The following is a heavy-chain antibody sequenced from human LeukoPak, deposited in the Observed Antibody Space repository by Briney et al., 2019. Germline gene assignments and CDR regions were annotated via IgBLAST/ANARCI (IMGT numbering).Heavy chain of an antibody. D-gene: IGHD3-9*01. CDR3: AKAKPYYDILTGSLDY. J-gene: IGHJ4*02. CDR1: GFTVSSNY. CDR2: IYSGGST. Sequence: GGSLRLSCAASGFTVSSNYMSWVRQAPGKGLEWVSVIYSGGSTYYADSVKGRFTISRDNSKNTLYLQMNSLRAEDTAVYYCAKAKPYYDILTGSLDYWGQGTLVTVSS. V-gene: IGHV3-53*01.